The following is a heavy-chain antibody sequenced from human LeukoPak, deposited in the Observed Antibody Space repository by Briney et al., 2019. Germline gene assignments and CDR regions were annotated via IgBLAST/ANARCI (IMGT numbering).Heavy chain of an antibody. Sequence: SETLSLTCTVSGGSINSSSYYWGWIRQPPGKGLEWIGSVYYSGSTHYNPSLKSQVTISVDTSKNHFSLRLSSVTAADTAVYYCARVWGMDDGGSCYNCFDYWGQGTLVTVSS. CDR1: GGSINSSSYY. J-gene: IGHJ4*02. CDR3: ARVWGMDDGGSCYNCFDY. CDR2: VYYSGST. D-gene: IGHD2-15*01. V-gene: IGHV4-39*02.